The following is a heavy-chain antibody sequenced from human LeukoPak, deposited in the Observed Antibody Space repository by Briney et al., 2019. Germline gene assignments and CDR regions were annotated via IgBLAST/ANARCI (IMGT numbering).Heavy chain of an antibody. V-gene: IGHV3-23*01. Sequence: GGSLRLSCAASGFTFSNSDMSWVRQAPGKGLEWVSAIGGSGSSTFYADSVKGRFTVSRDNSKNTLYLQMNSLRAEDTAVYYCAKDRLQYYDYVWGSSSDYWGQGTLVTVSS. CDR1: GFTFSNSD. J-gene: IGHJ4*02. CDR2: IGGSGSST. D-gene: IGHD3-16*01. CDR3: AKDRLQYYDYVWGSSSDY.